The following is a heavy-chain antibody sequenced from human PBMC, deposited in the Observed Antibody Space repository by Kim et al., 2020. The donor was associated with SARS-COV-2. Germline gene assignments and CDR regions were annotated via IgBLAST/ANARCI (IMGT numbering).Heavy chain of an antibody. Sequence: SVKVSCKASGGTFSSYTISWVRQAPGQGLEWMGRIIPILGIANYAQKFQGRVTITADKSTSTAYMELSSLRSEDTAVYYCASLGVAVAGHDYWGQGTLVTVSS. CDR1: GGTFSSYT. CDR2: IIPILGIA. J-gene: IGHJ4*02. CDR3: ASLGVAVAGHDY. D-gene: IGHD6-19*01. V-gene: IGHV1-69*02.